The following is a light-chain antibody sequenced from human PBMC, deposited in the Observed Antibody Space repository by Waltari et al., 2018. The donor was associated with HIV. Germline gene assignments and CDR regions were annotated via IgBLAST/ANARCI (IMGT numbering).Light chain of an antibody. V-gene: IGKV4-1*01. CDR3: QQYFSTLYT. CDR1: QSVLFNSKNRNY. J-gene: IGKJ2*01. Sequence: DIVMTQSPDSLAVSLGERATINCKSSQSVLFNSKNRNYLAWYQHKPGQPPKLLIYWASTRESGVPDRFSGSGSGTDFTLTISSLQAEDVAVYFCQQYFSTLYTFGQGTKLEIK. CDR2: WAS.